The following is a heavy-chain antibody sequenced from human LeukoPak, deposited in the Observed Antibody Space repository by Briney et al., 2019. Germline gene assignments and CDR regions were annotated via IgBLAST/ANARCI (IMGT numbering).Heavy chain of an antibody. CDR3: AKSGDLGSFYTHFRDY. CDR2: ISWNSDTT. V-gene: IGHV3-9*01. Sequence: GGSLRLSCAASGFTFGNYAIHWVRQVPGKGLEWVSGISWNSDTTGYADSVKGRFTISRDNAKNSVYLQMNSLRPEDTAFYYCAKSGDLGSFYTHFRDYWGQGILVTVSS. J-gene: IGHJ4*02. CDR1: GFTFGNYA. D-gene: IGHD3-10*01.